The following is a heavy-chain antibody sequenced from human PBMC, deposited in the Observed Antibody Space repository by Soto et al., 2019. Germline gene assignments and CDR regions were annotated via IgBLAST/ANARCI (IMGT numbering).Heavy chain of an antibody. CDR3: ARMKCSGGSCFGKWFDP. CDR1: GGTFSTYA. J-gene: IGHJ5*02. CDR2: IIPIFGTA. D-gene: IGHD2-15*01. V-gene: IGHV1-69*13. Sequence: SVKVSCKPSGGTFSTYAISWVQQAPGQGLEWMGGIIPIFGTANYAQKFQGRVTITADESTSTAYMELSSLRSEDTAVYYCARMKCSGGSCFGKWFDPWGQGTLVTVSS.